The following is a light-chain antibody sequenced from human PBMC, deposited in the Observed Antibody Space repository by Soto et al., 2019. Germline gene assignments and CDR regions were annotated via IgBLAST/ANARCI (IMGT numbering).Light chain of an antibody. J-gene: IGKJ1*01. CDR2: LGS. V-gene: IGKV2-28*01. Sequence: DIVMTQSPLSLPVTPGEPASISCRASQSLLHSNGYNQFDWYLQKPGQSPQLLIYLGSTRASGVPDRFSGSGSGTDFTLKISRVEAEDVGVYYCQQYNNDWTFGQGTKVDTK. CDR1: QSLLHSNGYNQ. CDR3: QQYNNDWT.